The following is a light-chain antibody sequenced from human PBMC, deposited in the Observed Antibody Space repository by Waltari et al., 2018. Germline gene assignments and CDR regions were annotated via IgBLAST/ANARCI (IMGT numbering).Light chain of an antibody. J-gene: IGKJ1*01. CDR2: AAS. CDR1: QGINNY. V-gene: IGKV1-9*01. CDR3: QQLNSYQWT. Sequence: IQLTQSPSSLSASVGARVTITCRASQGINNYLAWYHQKPGKAPKLLIYAASTLQSGVPSRFSGSGSGTDFTLTISSLQPEDFASYYCQQLNSYQWTFGQGTKVEVK.